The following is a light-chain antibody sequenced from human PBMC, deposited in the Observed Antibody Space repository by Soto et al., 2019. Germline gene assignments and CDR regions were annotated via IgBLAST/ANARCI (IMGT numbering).Light chain of an antibody. Sequence: DIQMTQSPSTLSASVGDRVTITCRASQSISDWLAWYQQKSGRAPKLLIYKASNLESGVPSRFSGSGSGTEFSLTISSLQPDDFAAYHCQQYDSHLPTFGQGTKLEIK. CDR1: QSISDW. CDR3: QQYDSHLPT. V-gene: IGKV1-5*03. CDR2: KAS. J-gene: IGKJ2*01.